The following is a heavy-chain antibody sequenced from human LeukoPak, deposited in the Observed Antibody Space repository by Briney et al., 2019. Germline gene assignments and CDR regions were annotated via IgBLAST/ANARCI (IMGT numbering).Heavy chain of an antibody. CDR1: GYTFTSYD. V-gene: IGHV1-8*01. CDR2: MNPNSGNT. J-gene: IGHJ4*02. D-gene: IGHD3-22*01. Sequence: GASVKVSCKASGYTFTSYDINWVRQATGQGLEWMGWMNPNSGNTGYAQKFQGRVTMTRNTSISTAYMELSSLRSEDTAVYYCARVRGSSYYYDSSGYTNYFDYWGQGTLVTVSS. CDR3: ARVRGSSYYYDSSGYTNYFDY.